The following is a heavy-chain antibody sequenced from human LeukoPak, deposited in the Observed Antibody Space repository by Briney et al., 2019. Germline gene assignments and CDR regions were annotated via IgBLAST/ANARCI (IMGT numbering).Heavy chain of an antibody. J-gene: IGHJ6*03. CDR1: GFTFSSYG. Sequence: PGGSLRLSCAASGFTFSSYGMHWVRQAPGKGLEWVAFIRYDGSNKYYADSVKGRFTISRDNSKNTLYLQMNSLRAEDTAVYYCAGGPNYGDPYYYYYMDVWGKGTTVTVSS. V-gene: IGHV3-30*02. CDR3: AGGPNYGDPYYYYYMDV. D-gene: IGHD4-17*01. CDR2: IRYDGSNK.